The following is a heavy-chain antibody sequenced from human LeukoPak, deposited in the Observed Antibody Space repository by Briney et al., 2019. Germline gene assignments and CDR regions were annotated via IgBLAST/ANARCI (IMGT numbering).Heavy chain of an antibody. D-gene: IGHD3-16*01. V-gene: IGHV3-74*01. Sequence: GGSLRLSCTASGFTLSNHWMYWVRQTPEKGLLWLSRINIGGSTTNYADSVKGRFTISRDNAKNTLYLQMNSLRADDTALYYCSRDLTWGVMGLWGQGTLVTVSS. CDR2: INIGGSTT. J-gene: IGHJ4*02. CDR1: GFTLSNHW. CDR3: SRDLTWGVMGL.